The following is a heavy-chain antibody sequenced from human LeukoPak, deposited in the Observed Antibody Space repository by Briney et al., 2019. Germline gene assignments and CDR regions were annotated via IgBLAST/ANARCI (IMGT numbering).Heavy chain of an antibody. CDR3: ASWYKHDYGDYEGDY. Sequence: GGSLRLSCAASGFTFSSYSMNWVRQAPGKGLEWVSSISSSSSYIYYADSVKGRFTISRDNAKNSLYLQMNSLRAEDTAVYYCASWYKHDYGDYEGDYWGQGTLVTVSS. D-gene: IGHD4-17*01. CDR2: ISSSSSYI. V-gene: IGHV3-21*01. CDR1: GFTFSSYS. J-gene: IGHJ4*02.